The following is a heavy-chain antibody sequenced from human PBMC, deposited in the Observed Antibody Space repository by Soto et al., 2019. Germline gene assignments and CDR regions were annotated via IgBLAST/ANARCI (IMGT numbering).Heavy chain of an antibody. V-gene: IGHV3-21*01. J-gene: IGHJ4*02. CDR2: ISSSSSYI. Sequence: GGSLRLSCAASGFTFSSYSMNWVRQAPGKGLEWVSSISSSSSYIYYADSVKGRFTISRDNAKNSLYLQMNSLRAEDTAVYYCARGSAPSFYILTGYPDYWGQGTLVTVSS. D-gene: IGHD3-9*01. CDR3: ARGSAPSFYILTGYPDY. CDR1: GFTFSSYS.